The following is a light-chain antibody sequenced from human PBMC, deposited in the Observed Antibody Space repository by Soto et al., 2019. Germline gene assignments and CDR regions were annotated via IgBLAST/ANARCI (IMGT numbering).Light chain of an antibody. V-gene: IGKV3-20*01. J-gene: IGKJ1*01. CDR3: HQYGRSPRT. Sequence: EIVLTQSPDTLSLSPGERATLSCRASQSVNSQFFAWHQQKPGQVPRLLIHGASNRAAGIPDRFSGSGSGTDFTLTISRLETEEFAVYYCHQYGRSPRTFGQGTKVDIK. CDR2: GAS. CDR1: QSVNSQF.